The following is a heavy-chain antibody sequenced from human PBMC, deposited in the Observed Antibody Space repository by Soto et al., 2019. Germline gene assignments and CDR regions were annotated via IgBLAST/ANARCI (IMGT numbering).Heavy chain of an antibody. CDR1: GYTFTSYG. D-gene: IGHD1-1*01. CDR2: ITAYNGNT. J-gene: IGHJ6*02. V-gene: IGHV1-18*04. CDR3: ARESIMVERRKGVYGMDV. Sequence: QVQLVQSGAEVKKPGASVKVSCKASGYTFTSYGISWVRQDPGQGLEWMGWITAYNGNTNYAQKLQGRVTMTTDTSTSTAYMELRSLRSDDTAVYYCARESIMVERRKGVYGMDVWGQGTTVTVSS.